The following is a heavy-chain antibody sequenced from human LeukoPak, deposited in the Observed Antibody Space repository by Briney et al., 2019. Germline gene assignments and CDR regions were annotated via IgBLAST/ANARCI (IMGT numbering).Heavy chain of an antibody. Sequence: GGSLRLSCAASGLTFSSYAMSWVRQAPGKGLEWVSAIDGSGHSTYYADSVKGRFTISRDNSRNTLYLQMNSLRAEDTAVYYCAGPTVTTIDFDYWGQGTLVTVSS. CDR1: GLTFSSYA. V-gene: IGHV3-23*01. CDR3: AGPTVTTIDFDY. D-gene: IGHD4-17*01. J-gene: IGHJ4*02. CDR2: IDGSGHST.